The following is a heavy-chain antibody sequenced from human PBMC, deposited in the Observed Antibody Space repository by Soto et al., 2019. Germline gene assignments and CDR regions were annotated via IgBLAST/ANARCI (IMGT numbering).Heavy chain of an antibody. V-gene: IGHV3-33*01. CDR1: GFTFSSYG. J-gene: IGHJ5*02. D-gene: IGHD5-12*01. CDR3: ARAGGSGYDLRRYNWFDP. CDR2: IWYDGSNK. Sequence: QVQLVESGGGVVQPGRSLRLSCAASGFTFSSYGMHWVRQAPGKGLEWVAVIWYDGSNKYYADSVKGRFTISRDNSKNTLYLQMNSLRAEDTAVYYCARAGGSGYDLRRYNWFDPWGQGTLVTVSS.